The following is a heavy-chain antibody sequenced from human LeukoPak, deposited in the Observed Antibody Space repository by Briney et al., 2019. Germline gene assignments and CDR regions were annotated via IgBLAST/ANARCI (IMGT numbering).Heavy chain of an antibody. D-gene: IGHD1-7*01. V-gene: IGHV1-8*01. Sequence: ASVKVSCKTSGYTFTSYDINWVRQATGQGLEWMGWMNPNSGNTGYAQKFQGRITMTRDTSISTAYMELSSLSSEDTAMYYCARGRQLLDWGQGTLATVSS. CDR2: MNPNSGNT. CDR1: GYTFTSYD. J-gene: IGHJ4*02. CDR3: ARGRQLLD.